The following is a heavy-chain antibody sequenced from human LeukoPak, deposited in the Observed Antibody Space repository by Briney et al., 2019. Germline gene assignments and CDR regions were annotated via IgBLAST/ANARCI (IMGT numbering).Heavy chain of an antibody. CDR1: GGSISSGDYY. V-gene: IGHV4-30-4*08. CDR3: ARAIQLWRWFDY. J-gene: IGHJ4*02. D-gene: IGHD5-18*01. CDR2: IYYSGST. Sequence: PSQTLSLTCTVSGGSISSGDYYWSRIRQPPGKGLEWIGYIYYSGSTYYNPSLKSRVTISVDTSKNQFSLKLSSVTAADTAVYYCARAIQLWRWFDYWGQGTLVTVSS.